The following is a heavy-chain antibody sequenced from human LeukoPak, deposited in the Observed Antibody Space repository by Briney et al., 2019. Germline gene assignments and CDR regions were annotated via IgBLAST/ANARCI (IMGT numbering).Heavy chain of an antibody. D-gene: IGHD1-26*01. CDR2: INPNSGGT. CDR3: ARSVGAELDDFDY. V-gene: IGHV1-2*02. Sequence: ASVKVSCKASGYTFTGYYMHWVRQAPGQGLEWMGWINPNSGGTNYAQKFQGRVTITTDESTSTAYMELSSLRSEDTAVYYCARSVGAELDDFDYWGQGTLVTVSS. J-gene: IGHJ4*02. CDR1: GYTFTGYY.